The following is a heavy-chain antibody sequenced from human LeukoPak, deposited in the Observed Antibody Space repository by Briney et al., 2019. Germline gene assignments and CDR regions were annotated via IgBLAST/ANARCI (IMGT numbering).Heavy chain of an antibody. D-gene: IGHD3-22*01. V-gene: IGHV3-23*01. CDR1: GFTVSSNY. CDR3: AKAPYDTSGFSSPNYFDY. J-gene: IGHJ4*02. Sequence: PGGSLRLSCAASGFTVSSNYTSWVRQAPGKGLEWISTITASGVTTYYADSVKGRFTISRDNSKNMLYLQMNSLRADDTAVYYCAKAPYDTSGFSSPNYFDYWGQGTLVTVSS. CDR2: ITASGVTT.